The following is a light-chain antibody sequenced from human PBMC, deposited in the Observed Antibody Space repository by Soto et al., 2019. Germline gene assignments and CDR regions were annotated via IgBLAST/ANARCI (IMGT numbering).Light chain of an antibody. CDR1: TGAVTSNHH. V-gene: IGLV7-46*01. Sequence: QLVVTQEPSLTVSPGGTVTLTCGSSTGAVTSNHHPYWFQQKAGQAPRTLIYDTSNKHSWTPARFSGSLLGDKAALTLSGAQPEDEAQYYCLLSYNAARVFGGGTKLTVL. CDR3: LLSYNAARV. J-gene: IGLJ2*01. CDR2: DTS.